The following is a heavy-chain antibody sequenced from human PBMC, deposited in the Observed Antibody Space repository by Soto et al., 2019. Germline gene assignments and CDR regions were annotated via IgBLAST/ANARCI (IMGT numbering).Heavy chain of an antibody. Sequence: EVPLVESGGGLVKPGGSLRLSCAASGFTFSSYSMNWVRQAPGKGLEWVSSISSSSSYIYYADSVKGRYTISRDNAKNSFDLKMKSRRAEDTAVYYWGGGAISSGWYGGWFAPGGKGTLVPASS. CDR3: GGGAISSGWYGGWFAP. CDR1: GFTFSSYS. CDR2: ISSSSSYI. D-gene: IGHD6-19*01. J-gene: IGHJ5*02. V-gene: IGHV3-21*01.